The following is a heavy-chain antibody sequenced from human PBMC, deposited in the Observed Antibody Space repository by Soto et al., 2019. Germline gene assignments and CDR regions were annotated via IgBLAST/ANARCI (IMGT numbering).Heavy chain of an antibody. V-gene: IGHV4-30-2*01. Sequence: QLQLQESGSGLVKPSQTLSLTCAVSGGSISSGGYSWSWIRQPPGKGLEWIGYIYHSGSTYYNPSPKSRVTISVARSKHQFSLRLSSVTAADTAVYYCAGGIAARPLGYWGQGTLVTVSS. CDR2: IYHSGST. D-gene: IGHD6-6*01. CDR3: AGGIAARPLGY. J-gene: IGHJ4*02. CDR1: GGSISSGGYS.